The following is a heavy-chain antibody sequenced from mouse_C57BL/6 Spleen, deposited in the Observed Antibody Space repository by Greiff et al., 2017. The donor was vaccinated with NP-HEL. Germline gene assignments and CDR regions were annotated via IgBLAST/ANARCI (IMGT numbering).Heavy chain of an antibody. CDR3: AQVYDGYYGAMDY. Sequence: EVQLQESGPELVKPGASVKISCKASGYSFTDYNMNWVKQSTGKSLEWIGVINPNYGTTSYNQKFKGKATLTVDQSSSTAYMQLNSLTSEDSAVYFCAQVYDGYYGAMDYWGQGTSVTVSS. CDR1: GYSFTDYN. V-gene: IGHV1-39*01. J-gene: IGHJ4*01. D-gene: IGHD2-3*01. CDR2: INPNYGTT.